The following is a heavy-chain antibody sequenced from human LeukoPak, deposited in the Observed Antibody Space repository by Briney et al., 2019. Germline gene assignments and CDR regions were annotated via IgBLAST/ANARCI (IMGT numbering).Heavy chain of an antibody. D-gene: IGHD2-21*02. V-gene: IGHV3-30*03. Sequence: GGSLRLSCAASGFTFNTYGMHWVRQAPGKGLEWVAVISYDGSNKYYADSVKGRFTISRDNSKNTVYLQMNSLRGEDTAMYYCTLRSGAGPFDYWGQGTLVTVSS. CDR3: TLRSGAGPFDY. CDR2: ISYDGSNK. J-gene: IGHJ4*02. CDR1: GFTFNTYG.